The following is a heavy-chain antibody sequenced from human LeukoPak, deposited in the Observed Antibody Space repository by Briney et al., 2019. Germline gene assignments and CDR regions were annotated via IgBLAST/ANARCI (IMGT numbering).Heavy chain of an antibody. D-gene: IGHD1-26*01. CDR2: IYYTGST. V-gene: IGHV4-59*11. Sequence: SETLSLTCSVSGGSIRSHYWNWIRQPPGKGLELLGHIYYTGSTYYNPSLKSRVTISVDTSKNQFSLRLSSVTAADTAVYYCARERWEGGSFVMGFDYWGQGALVTVSS. CDR3: ARERWEGGSFVMGFDY. J-gene: IGHJ4*02. CDR1: GGSIRSHY.